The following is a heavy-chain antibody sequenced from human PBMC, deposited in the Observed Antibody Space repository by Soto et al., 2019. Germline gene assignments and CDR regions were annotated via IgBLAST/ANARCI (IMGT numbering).Heavy chain of an antibody. J-gene: IGHJ4*02. Sequence: QVQLVQSGADVKKPGASVKVSCKASGYTFTDFHVHWVRQAPGQGLEWMGSINPNSGDTDSAQKFKARVTMATDRSINTVYMELSRLKSDDTAVYYCARHRFSSGSAYFDYWGQGTLVTVSS. D-gene: IGHD3-22*01. CDR1: GYTFTDFH. V-gene: IGHV1-2*02. CDR2: INPNSGDT. CDR3: ARHRFSSGSAYFDY.